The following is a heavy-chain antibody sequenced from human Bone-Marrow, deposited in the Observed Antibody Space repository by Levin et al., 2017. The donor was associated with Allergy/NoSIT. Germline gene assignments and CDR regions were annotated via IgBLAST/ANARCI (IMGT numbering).Heavy chain of an antibody. CDR3: ARDGNYQGLGSDWFDP. J-gene: IGHJ5*02. CDR2: IYNTGST. Sequence: PSETLSLTCTVSGGYISSSSYYWGWIRQPPGKGLEWMGSIYNTGSTYYNPSLKSRVSISVDRSKNQFSLTLASVNAADTAVYYCARDGNYQGLGSDWFDPWGQGTLVTVSS. D-gene: IGHD1-26*01. V-gene: IGHV4-39*07. CDR1: GGYISSSSYY.